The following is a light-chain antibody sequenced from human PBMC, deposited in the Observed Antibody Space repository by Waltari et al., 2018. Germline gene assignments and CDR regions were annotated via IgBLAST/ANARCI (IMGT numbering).Light chain of an antibody. CDR1: SSDVGSYNL. CDR2: EGS. CDR3: CSYAGISTLV. Sequence: QSAMTQPAYVPGYPGQSITISCTGTSSDVGSYNLVSLYQQYQGTAPTLMISEGSKRPSWFSNLFSRSKSGNTASLTISALQAEDVADYYCCSYAGISTLVFGGGTKLTVL. V-gene: IGLV2-23*01. J-gene: IGLJ2*01.